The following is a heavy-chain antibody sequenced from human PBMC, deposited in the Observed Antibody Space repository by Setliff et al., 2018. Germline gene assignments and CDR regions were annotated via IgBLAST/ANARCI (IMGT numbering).Heavy chain of an antibody. CDR3: ARGYCDGIGCPAPLYYFDS. J-gene: IGHJ4*02. CDR1: GFTLSNSV. D-gene: IGHD2-21*01. V-gene: IGHV1-58*02. Sequence: RASVKVSCKASGFTLSNSVMHWVRQAGGERLEWMGWIVVGSGNTHHAQKFQERVTITRDMSTSTAYMELRSLTSDDMAVYYCARGYCDGIGCPAPLYYFDSWGQGTLVTVSS. CDR2: IVVGSGNT.